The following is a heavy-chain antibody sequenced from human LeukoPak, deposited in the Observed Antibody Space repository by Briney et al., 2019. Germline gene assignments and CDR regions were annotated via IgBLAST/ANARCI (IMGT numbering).Heavy chain of an antibody. J-gene: IGHJ4*02. CDR1: GGSISTHY. CDR3: ARSRDGYTFDY. V-gene: IGHV4-59*11. CDR2: TSYSGST. Sequence: SETLSLTCTVSGGSISTHYWSWIRQPPGKGLEWIGYTSYSGSTNYNPSLKSRVTTSLDTSKNQFSLKLSSVTAADTAVYYCARSRDGYTFDYWGQGTLVTVSS. D-gene: IGHD5-24*01.